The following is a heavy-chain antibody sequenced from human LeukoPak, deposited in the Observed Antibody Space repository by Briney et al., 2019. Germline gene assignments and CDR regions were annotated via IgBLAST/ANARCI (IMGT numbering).Heavy chain of an antibody. Sequence: SQTLSLTCTVSGGSISSYYWSWIRQPPGKGLEWIGYIYYSGSTNYNPSLKSRVTISVDTSKNQFSLKLSSVTAADTAVYYCAREKRGYSGYVYFDYWGQGTLVTVSS. V-gene: IGHV4-59*01. D-gene: IGHD5-12*01. CDR1: GGSISSYY. J-gene: IGHJ4*02. CDR3: AREKRGYSGYVYFDY. CDR2: IYYSGST.